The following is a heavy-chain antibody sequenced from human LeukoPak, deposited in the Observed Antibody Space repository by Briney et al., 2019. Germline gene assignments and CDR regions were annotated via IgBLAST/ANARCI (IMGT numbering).Heavy chain of an antibody. CDR1: GGSISSYY. J-gene: IGHJ6*03. CDR2: IYTSGST. Sequence: SETLSLTCTVSGGSISSYYWSWIRQPPGKGLEWIGRIYTSGSTNYNPSLKSRVTISVDTSKNQFSLKLSSVTAADTAVYYCARDKGSWCYYYMDVWGKGTTVTISS. V-gene: IGHV4-4*08. D-gene: IGHD6-13*01. CDR3: ARDKGSWCYYYMDV.